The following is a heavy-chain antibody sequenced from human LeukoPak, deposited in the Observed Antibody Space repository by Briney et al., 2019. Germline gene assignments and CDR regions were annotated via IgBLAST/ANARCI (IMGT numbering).Heavy chain of an antibody. V-gene: IGHV4-4*07. D-gene: IGHD5-12*01. J-gene: IGHJ4*02. Sequence: SETLSLTCTVSGGSISNYYWTWIRQPAGKGLEWIGRIYSSGSTNYKPSLKSRVSISVDKSKNQFSLNLIPVTAADTAVYYCARDSGVATSLDCWGQGILVTVSS. CDR2: IYSSGST. CDR3: ARDSGVATSLDC. CDR1: GGSISNYY.